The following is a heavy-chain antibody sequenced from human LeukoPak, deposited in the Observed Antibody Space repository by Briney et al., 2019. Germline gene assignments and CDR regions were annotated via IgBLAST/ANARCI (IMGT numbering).Heavy chain of an antibody. CDR3: ARTERMVDFDY. J-gene: IGHJ4*02. CDR1: GGSISNYY. D-gene: IGHD2-15*01. Sequence: SETLSLTCTVSGGSISNYYWSWIRQPPGKRLEWIGYIYSSGSTNYNPSLKSRVTISVDTSKIQFSLRLSSVTAADTAVYYCARTERMVDFDYWGQGTLVTVSS. V-gene: IGHV4-59*01. CDR2: IYSSGST.